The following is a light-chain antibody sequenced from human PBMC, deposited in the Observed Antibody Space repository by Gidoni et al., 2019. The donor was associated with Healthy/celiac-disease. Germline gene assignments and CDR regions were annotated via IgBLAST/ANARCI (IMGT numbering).Light chain of an antibody. V-gene: IGKV3-11*01. CDR1: QSVSSY. Sequence: EIVLNQSPATLSLSPGERATLSCTASQSVSSYLAWYQQKPGQAPRLLIYDASNRATGIPARFSGSGSGTDFTLTISSLEPEDFAVYYCQQRSNWPPWTFGQGTKVEIK. CDR2: DAS. CDR3: QQRSNWPPWT. J-gene: IGKJ1*01.